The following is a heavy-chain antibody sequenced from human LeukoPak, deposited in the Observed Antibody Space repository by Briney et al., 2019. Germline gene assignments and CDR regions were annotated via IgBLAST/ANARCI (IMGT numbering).Heavy chain of an antibody. Sequence: GRSLRLSCAASGFTFSSYAMHWVRQAPGKGLEWVAVISYDGSNKYYADSVKGRFTISRDNSKNTLYLQMNSLRAEDTAVYYCAKDEVVPSYYYIDVWGKGTTVTVSS. CDR3: AKDEVVPSYYYIDV. CDR1: GFTFSSYA. CDR2: ISYDGSNK. D-gene: IGHD2-2*01. J-gene: IGHJ6*03. V-gene: IGHV3-30-3*01.